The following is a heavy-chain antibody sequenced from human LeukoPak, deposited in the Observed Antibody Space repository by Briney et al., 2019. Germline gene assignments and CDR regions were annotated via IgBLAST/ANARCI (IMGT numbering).Heavy chain of an antibody. CDR3: ARSGYSYGLDY. V-gene: IGHV1-18*01. Sequence: ASVKVSCKASGYTFTSYGISWVRQAPGQRLEWMGWISPYNGNTNYAQKLQGRITMTTDTSTSTAYMELRSLRSEDTAVYYCARSGYSYGLDYWGQGTLVTVSS. CDR1: GYTFTSYG. J-gene: IGHJ4*02. CDR2: ISPYNGNT. D-gene: IGHD5-18*01.